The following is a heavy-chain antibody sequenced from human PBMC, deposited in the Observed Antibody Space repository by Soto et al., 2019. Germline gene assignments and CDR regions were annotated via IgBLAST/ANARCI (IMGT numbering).Heavy chain of an antibody. CDR2: ISSNGGST. D-gene: IGHD2-15*01. CDR3: VNGAYCSGGSCYSAYYYYGMDV. Sequence: GGSVGLSCSASGLTSGSYSMHWVRQAPGRGREYVAAISSNGGSTYYGDSVKGRFTISRDNYKTTLYLQMSSLRAEDTAVYYCVNGAYCSGGSCYSAYYYYGMDVWGQGTTVTVSS. J-gene: IGHJ6*02. V-gene: IGHV3-64D*08. CDR1: GLTSGSYS.